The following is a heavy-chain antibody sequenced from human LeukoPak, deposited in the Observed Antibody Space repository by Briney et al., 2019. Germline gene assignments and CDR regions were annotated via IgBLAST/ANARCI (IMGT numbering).Heavy chain of an antibody. CDR2: IYTSGSP. D-gene: IGHD6-19*01. V-gene: IGHV4-4*07. Sequence: KSSETLSLTCTVSGDSIGGYYWGWIRQPAGKGLEWIGRIYTSGSPNYNPSLKSRVTISIDKSKNQFSLNLISVTAADTAVYYCARAGSAWYSPFDCWGQGTLVTVSS. CDR3: ARAGSAWYSPFDC. CDR1: GDSIGGYY. J-gene: IGHJ4*02.